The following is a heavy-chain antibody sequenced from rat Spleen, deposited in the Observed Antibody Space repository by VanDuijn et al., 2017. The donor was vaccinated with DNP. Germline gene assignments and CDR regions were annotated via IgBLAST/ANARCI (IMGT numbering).Heavy chain of an antibody. V-gene: IGHV7-6*01. CDR2: IRNKANSYTT. J-gene: IGHJ4*01. Sequence: EVKLLESGGGLVQPGGSLRLSCAASGFTFADFYMSWIRQSPGKAPEWLSFIRNKANSYTTEYNPSVKGRFTISRDNAKSTLYLQMDSLRSEDTATYYCATEVMDAWGQGTSVTVS. CDR3: ATEVMDA. CDR1: GFTFADFY.